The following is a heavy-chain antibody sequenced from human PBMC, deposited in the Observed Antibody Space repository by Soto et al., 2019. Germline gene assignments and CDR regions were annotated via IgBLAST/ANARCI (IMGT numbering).Heavy chain of an antibody. CDR1: GFTFSSYW. V-gene: IGHV3-74*01. J-gene: IGHJ4*02. D-gene: IGHD5-18*01. CDR2: INSDGSST. CDR3: LRSNYSYVGNN. Sequence: EVQLVESGGGLVQPGGSLRLSCAASGFTFSSYWMHWVRQPPGKGLAWVSRINSDGSSTSYAEYVKGRFIISRENAKDSLFLQMNSLGAEDTAVYYCLRSNYSYVGNNWGQGTLVTVSS.